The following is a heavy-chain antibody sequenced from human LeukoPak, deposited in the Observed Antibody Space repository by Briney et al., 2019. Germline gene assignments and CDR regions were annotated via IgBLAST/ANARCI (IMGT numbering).Heavy chain of an antibody. CDR1: GGSFSGYY. Sequence: SETLSLTCAVYGGSFSGYYWSWIRQPPGKGLEWIGEINHSGSTNYSWSLKRRVTISVDTSKNQFSLQLSSVTAADTAVYYCVYCSSTTCSKGRLWYWGQGALVTVSP. V-gene: IGHV4-34*01. CDR2: INHSGST. D-gene: IGHD2-2*01. J-gene: IGHJ4*02. CDR3: VYCSSTTCSKGRLWY.